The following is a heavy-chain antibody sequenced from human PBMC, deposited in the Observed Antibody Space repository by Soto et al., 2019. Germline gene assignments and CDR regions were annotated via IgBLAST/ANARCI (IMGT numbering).Heavy chain of an antibody. CDR2: ISYDGSNK. CDR3: AREWMTEQWLVITSHNWFDP. Sequence: HGGSLRISCAASGFTFCSYAMHGVRQAPGKGLEWVAVISYDGSNKYYADSVKGRFTISRDNSKNTLYLQMNSLRAEDTAVYYCAREWMTEQWLVITSHNWFDPWGQGTLVTVSS. V-gene: IGHV3-30-3*01. D-gene: IGHD6-19*01. CDR1: GFTFCSYA. J-gene: IGHJ5*02.